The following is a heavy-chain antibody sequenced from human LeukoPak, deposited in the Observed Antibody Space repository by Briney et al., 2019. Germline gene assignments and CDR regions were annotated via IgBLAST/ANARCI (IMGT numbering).Heavy chain of an antibody. Sequence: TGGSLRLSCAASGFTFSSSEMNWVRQAPGKGLEWVSYISSGGSTIYYADSVKGRFTISRDNAKNSLYLQMNSLRAEDTAVYYCARLTVTRYFDYWGQGTLVTASS. CDR2: ISSGGSTI. J-gene: IGHJ4*02. CDR3: ARLTVTRYFDY. CDR1: GFTFSSSE. V-gene: IGHV3-48*03. D-gene: IGHD4-17*01.